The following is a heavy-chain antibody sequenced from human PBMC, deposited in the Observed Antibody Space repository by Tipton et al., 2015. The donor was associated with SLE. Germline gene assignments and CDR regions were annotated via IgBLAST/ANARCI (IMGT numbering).Heavy chain of an antibody. CDR2: IIPIFGTT. Sequence: QLVQSGAEVKKPGSSVKVSCKASGGTFSSYAISWVRQAPGQGLEWVGGIIPIFGTTNYAQKFQGRVTITADESTSTAYMELSSLRFEDTAVYYCARYSLVDMMSAGYDSWGQGTLVTVSP. D-gene: IGHD3-16*01. CDR3: ARYSLVDMMSAGYDS. J-gene: IGHJ4*02. CDR1: GGTFSSYA. V-gene: IGHV1-69*01.